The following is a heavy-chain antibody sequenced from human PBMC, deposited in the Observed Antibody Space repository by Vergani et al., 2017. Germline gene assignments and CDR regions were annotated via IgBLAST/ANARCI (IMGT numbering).Heavy chain of an antibody. Sequence: EVQLVESGGGLVKPGGSLRLSCAASGFSFSSYSMNWVRQAPGKGLEWVAFISGSSNYVFYRDSVEGRFTITRDNAKKSVYLQMNSLRAEDTARYFCARGLWECTRVRCATPSYRGQGTQVTVSS. CDR1: GFSFSSYS. CDR3: ARGLWECTRVRCATPSY. D-gene: IGHD3-16*01. CDR2: ISGSSNYV. V-gene: IGHV3-21*02. J-gene: IGHJ4*02.